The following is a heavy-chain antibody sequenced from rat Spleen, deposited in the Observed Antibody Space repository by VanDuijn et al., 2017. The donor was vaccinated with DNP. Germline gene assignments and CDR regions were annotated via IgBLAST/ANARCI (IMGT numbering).Heavy chain of an antibody. CDR1: GFIFSDYY. D-gene: IGHD1-2*01. CDR2: IRYDGGST. Sequence: EVQLVESGGGLEQPGRSLKLSCAASGFIFSDYYMAWVRQAPTKGLEWVAYIRYDGGSTYYGDSVKGRFTISRDNAKNTQYLQMDSLRSEDTATYYCARHGIAAPYYFDYWGQGVMVTVSS. J-gene: IGHJ2*01. V-gene: IGHV5-7*01. CDR3: ARHGIAAPYYFDY.